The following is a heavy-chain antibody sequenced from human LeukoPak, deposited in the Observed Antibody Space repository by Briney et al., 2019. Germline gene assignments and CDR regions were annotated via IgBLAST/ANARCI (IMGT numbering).Heavy chain of an antibody. D-gene: IGHD3-22*01. J-gene: IGHJ4*02. CDR2: INPDTGGT. Sequence: ASVKVSCKASGYAVSGSYMHGMRQAPGQGLEWMGWINPDTGGTNYAQKFQGRVTMTRDTSISTAYMELSRLKSDDTAVYYCARGHDRIADYWGQGTLVTVSS. CDR1: GYAVSGSY. CDR3: ARGHDRIADY. V-gene: IGHV1-2*02.